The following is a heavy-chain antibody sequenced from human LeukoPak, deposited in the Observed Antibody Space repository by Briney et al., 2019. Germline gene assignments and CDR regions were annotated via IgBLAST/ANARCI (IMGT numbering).Heavy chain of an antibody. CDR1: GGSISSYY. CDR3: ARDPGSWWFDP. V-gene: IGHV4-59*01. CDR2: IYYSGST. Sequence: SSETLSLTCTVSGGSISSYYWSWIRQPPGKGLEWIGYIYYSGSTNYNPSLKSRVTISVDTSKNQFSLKLSSVTAADTAVYYCARDPGSWWFDPWGQGTLVTVSS. J-gene: IGHJ5*02.